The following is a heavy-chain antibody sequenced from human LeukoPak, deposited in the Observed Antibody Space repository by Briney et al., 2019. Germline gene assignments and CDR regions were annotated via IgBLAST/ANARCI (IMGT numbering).Heavy chain of an antibody. D-gene: IGHD6-13*01. Sequence: ASVKLSCKASGYTFTSYYMHWVRQAPGQGLEWMGIINPSGGSTSYAQKFQGRVTMTRDTSTSTVYMELSSLRSEDTAVYYCATYRIAAAGTVDYWGQGTLVTVSS. CDR3: ATYRIAAAGTVDY. V-gene: IGHV1-46*01. J-gene: IGHJ4*02. CDR2: INPSGGST. CDR1: GYTFTSYY.